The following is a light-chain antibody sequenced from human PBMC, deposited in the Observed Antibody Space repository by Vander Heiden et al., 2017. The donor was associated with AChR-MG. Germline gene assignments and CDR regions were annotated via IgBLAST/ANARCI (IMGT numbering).Light chain of an antibody. CDR2: EDT. J-gene: IGLJ2*01. Sequence: QSALTQPAPVSGSPGQSIAISCTGTSSDVGGYNLVSWYQHHPGKAPKLIIYEDTNRPSGVSNRFSGSKSGNTASLTISGLQAEDEADYYCCSYAGSSTYVVFGGGTKLTVL. CDR1: SSDVGGYNL. CDR3: CSYAGSSTYVV. V-gene: IGLV2-23*01.